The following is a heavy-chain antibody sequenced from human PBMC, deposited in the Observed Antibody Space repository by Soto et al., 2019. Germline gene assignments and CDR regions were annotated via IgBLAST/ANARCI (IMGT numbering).Heavy chain of an antibody. Sequence: EVQLVESGGGLVQPGGSLRLSCAASGFTFSNYWMYWVRQVPGKGPVWVSHINSDGSSANYADSVKGRFTISRDNAKNTLYLQMNSLRAEDTAVYYCVRRGYYDTSGYYGYYYYGMDVWGQGTTVTVSS. J-gene: IGHJ6*02. V-gene: IGHV3-74*01. D-gene: IGHD3-22*01. CDR2: INSDGSSA. CDR3: VRRGYYDTSGYYGYYYYGMDV. CDR1: GFTFSNYW.